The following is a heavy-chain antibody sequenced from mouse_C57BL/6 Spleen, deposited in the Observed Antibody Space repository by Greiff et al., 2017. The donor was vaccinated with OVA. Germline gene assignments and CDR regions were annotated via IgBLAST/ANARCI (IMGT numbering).Heavy chain of an antibody. CDR1: GYSITSGYD. CDR2: ISYSGST. J-gene: IGHJ4*01. Sequence: DVHLVESGPGMVKPSQSLSLTCTVTGYSITSGYDWHWIRHFPGNKLEWMGYISYSGSTNYNPSLKSRISITHDTSKNHFFLKLNSVTTEDTATYYCARSYSGAMDYWGQGTSVTVSS. CDR3: ARSYSGAMDY. D-gene: IGHD2-10*01. V-gene: IGHV3-1*01.